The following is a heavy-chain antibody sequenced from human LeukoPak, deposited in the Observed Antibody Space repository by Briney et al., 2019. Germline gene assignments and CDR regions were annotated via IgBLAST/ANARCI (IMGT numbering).Heavy chain of an antibody. Sequence: SETLSLTCTISGGSISSYYWSWIRQPPGKGLEWIGYIYYTGSTNYNPSLKSRVTISVDTSKNQFSLKLSSVTAADTAVYYCARRRYSGYDYPRFYYYYYMDVWGKGTTVTVSS. J-gene: IGHJ6*03. CDR1: GGSISSYY. D-gene: IGHD5-12*01. CDR3: ARRRYSGYDYPRFYYYYYMDV. V-gene: IGHV4-59*12. CDR2: IYYTGST.